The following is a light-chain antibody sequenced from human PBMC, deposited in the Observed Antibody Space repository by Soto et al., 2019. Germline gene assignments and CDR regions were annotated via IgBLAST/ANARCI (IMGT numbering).Light chain of an antibody. V-gene: IGKV1-39*01. CDR2: EAS. J-gene: IGKJ3*01. Sequence: DIQMTQSPSSLSASVGDRVTITCRASQSISSHLNWYQQKPGKAPQLLIYEASSLQGGVPSRFSGSGSGTDFTLTISRLQADDFAIYYCQQRYSMPLTFGPGSQV. CDR3: QQRYSMPLT. CDR1: QSISSH.